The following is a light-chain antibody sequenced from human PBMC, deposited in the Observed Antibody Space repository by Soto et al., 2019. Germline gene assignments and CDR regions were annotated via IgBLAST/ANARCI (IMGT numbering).Light chain of an antibody. J-gene: IGKJ1*01. CDR3: QKYGSSASWT. V-gene: IGKV3-20*01. Sequence: VLTQSPGTLSLSPGERATLSCRASQRIDSSYLAWYQQKPGQAPRLFIYGASSRATGIPDRFSGSGSGTDFTHTISRLEPEDFAVYYCQKYGSSASWTFGQGTKVEIK. CDR1: QRIDSSY. CDR2: GAS.